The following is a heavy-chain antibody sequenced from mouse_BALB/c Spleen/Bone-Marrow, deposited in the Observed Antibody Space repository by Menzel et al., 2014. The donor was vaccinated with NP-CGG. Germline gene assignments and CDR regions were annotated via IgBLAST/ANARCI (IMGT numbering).Heavy chain of an antibody. CDR2: INTNGVYT. CDR3: ARGVDGCSWFAY. D-gene: IGHD2-3*01. Sequence: EVKVVESGGGLVQPGGSLKLSCAASGFTFSSYGVSWVRPTPDKRLELVANINTNGVYTYYPDSVKGRFTISRDNAKNTLYLQMSSLKSEDTAMYYCARGVDGCSWFAYWGQGTLVTVSA. V-gene: IGHV5-6-3*01. J-gene: IGHJ3*01. CDR1: GFTFSSYG.